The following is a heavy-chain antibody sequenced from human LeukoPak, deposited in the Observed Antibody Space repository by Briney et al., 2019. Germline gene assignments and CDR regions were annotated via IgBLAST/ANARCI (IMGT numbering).Heavy chain of an antibody. Sequence: PSQTLSLTCTVSGGSISNSDYYWSWIRQPPGKGLEWIGYIHYTGTTNYNPSLKSRVTISVDTSKNQFSLKLTSVTAADTAVYYCARRVLPGGIGGYFDHWGQGTLVTVSS. CDR1: GGSISNSDYY. V-gene: IGHV4-61*08. CDR2: IHYTGTT. CDR3: ARRVLPGGIGGYFDH. J-gene: IGHJ4*02. D-gene: IGHD2-2*01.